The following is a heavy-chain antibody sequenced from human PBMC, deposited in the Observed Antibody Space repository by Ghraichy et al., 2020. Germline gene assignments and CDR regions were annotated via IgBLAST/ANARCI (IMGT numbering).Heavy chain of an antibody. D-gene: IGHD3-3*01. V-gene: IGHV4-34*01. Sequence: SETLSLTCAVYGGSFSGYYWSWIRQPPGKGLEWIGEINHSGSTNYNPSLKSRVTISVDTSKNQFSLKLSSVTAADTAVYYCARGRRYDFWSGLIDYWGQGTLVTVSS. CDR3: ARGRRYDFWSGLIDY. J-gene: IGHJ4*02. CDR2: INHSGST. CDR1: GGSFSGYY.